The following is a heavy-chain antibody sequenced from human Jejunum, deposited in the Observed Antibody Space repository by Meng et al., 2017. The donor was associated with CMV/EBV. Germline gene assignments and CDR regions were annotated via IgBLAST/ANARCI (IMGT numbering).Heavy chain of an antibody. CDR1: GFSISPYW. J-gene: IGHJ4*02. CDR3: VRVVATEDY. Sequence: SCAVSGFSISPYWMGWVRQAPGKEPEWVANIKKDGTEMYYADSVKGRFTISRDNAKNSLYLQMNSLGVDDTAVYYCVRVVATEDYWGQGTLVTSPQ. D-gene: IGHD5-12*01. CDR2: IKKDGTEM. V-gene: IGHV3-7*01.